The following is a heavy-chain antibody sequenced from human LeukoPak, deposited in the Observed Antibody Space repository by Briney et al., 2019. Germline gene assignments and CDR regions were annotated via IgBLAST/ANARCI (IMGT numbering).Heavy chain of an antibody. CDR1: GFTFSTYA. CDR3: ARRLQPDAFDI. J-gene: IGHJ3*02. V-gene: IGHV3-23*01. D-gene: IGHD4-11*01. Sequence: GGSLRLSCAASGFTFSTYAMSWVRQAPGRGLEWVSAVVGSGVKTYYADSVRGRFTISRDNAKNSLYLQMNSLRAEDTAVYYCARRLQPDAFDIWGQGTMVTVSS. CDR2: VVGSGVKT.